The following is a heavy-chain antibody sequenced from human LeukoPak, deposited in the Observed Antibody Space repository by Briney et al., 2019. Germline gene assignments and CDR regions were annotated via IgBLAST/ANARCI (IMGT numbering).Heavy chain of an antibody. V-gene: IGHV3-74*01. CDR1: GFTFSNYW. CDR3: ARDYGDAFDV. Sequence: PGGSLTLSCAASGFTFSNYWMHWVRQAPGKGLVWVSLINSDGSSTNYADSVKGRFTIYRDNAKNTLYLQMNSLRAEDTAVYYCARDYGDAFDVWGQGTMVTVSS. J-gene: IGHJ3*01. D-gene: IGHD4-17*01. CDR2: INSDGSST.